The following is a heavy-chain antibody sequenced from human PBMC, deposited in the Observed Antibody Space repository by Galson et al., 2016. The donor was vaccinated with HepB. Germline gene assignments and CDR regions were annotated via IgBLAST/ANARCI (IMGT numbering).Heavy chain of an antibody. Sequence: TLSLTGTVSGGSISSSNYYWGWIRQPPGKGLEWIGSIYHSGTTYYNPSLKSRVTISVDTSKRQCSLNLYSVTAADTAVYYCARGYNASDFAAPHYFDFWGQGTLVTVSS. CDR3: ARGYNASDFAAPHYFDF. D-gene: IGHD5-12*01. CDR1: GGSISSSNYY. J-gene: IGHJ4*02. V-gene: IGHV4-39*07. CDR2: IYHSGTT.